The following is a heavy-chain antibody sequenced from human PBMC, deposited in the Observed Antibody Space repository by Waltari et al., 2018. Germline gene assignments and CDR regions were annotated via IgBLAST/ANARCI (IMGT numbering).Heavy chain of an antibody. J-gene: IGHJ2*01. CDR3: ARVCNGGSCYSYFDL. V-gene: IGHV4-39*07. CDR1: GGSISSSSYY. CDR2: LDSPRSP. Sequence: QLQLQESGPGLVKPSETLSLTCTVSGGSISSSSYYWGWIRQPPGKGLELIWTLDSPRSPYHYPSLTSRVTISVDTSKNQFSLKLTSVTAADTAVYYCARVCNGGSCYSYFDLWGRGTLVTVSS. D-gene: IGHD2-15*01.